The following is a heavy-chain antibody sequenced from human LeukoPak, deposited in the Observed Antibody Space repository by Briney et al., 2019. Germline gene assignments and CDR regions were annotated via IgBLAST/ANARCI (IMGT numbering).Heavy chain of an antibody. CDR2: IYTSGST. V-gene: IGHV4-4*07. J-gene: IGHJ6*03. Sequence: SETLSLTCNVSGSSITAFYWSWIRQPAGKGLEWIGRIYTSGSTNYNPSLKSRVTISVDTSKNQFSLKLSSVTAADTAVYYCALFGYYYYYMDVWGKGTTVTVSS. D-gene: IGHD3-3*01. CDR1: GSSITAFY. CDR3: ALFGYYYYYMDV.